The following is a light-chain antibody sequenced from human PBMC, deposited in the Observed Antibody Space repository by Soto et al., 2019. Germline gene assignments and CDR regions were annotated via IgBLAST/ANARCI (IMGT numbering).Light chain of an antibody. Sequence: EIVVTQSPATLSLSPGERATLSCRASQSVSSNLAWYQQKPGQAPSLLIYDASNRATGIPASVSGSGSGTDFTLTISSREPEEQRSNLGAFGGGTKVEIK. CDR3: A. CDR2: DAS. CDR1: QSVSSN. J-gene: IGKJ4*01. V-gene: IGKV3-11*01.